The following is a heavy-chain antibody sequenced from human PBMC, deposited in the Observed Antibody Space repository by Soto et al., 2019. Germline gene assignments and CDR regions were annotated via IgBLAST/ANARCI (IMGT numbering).Heavy chain of an antibody. CDR2: ISSSSSYI. CDR3: ARDLGKQQLSRGVDV. D-gene: IGHD6-13*01. CDR1: GFTFSSYS. V-gene: IGHV3-21*01. Sequence: GGSLRLSCAASGFTFSSYSMNWVRQAPGKGLEWVSSISSSSSYIYYADSVKGRFTISRDNAKNSLYLQMNSLRAEDTAVYYCARDLGKQQLSRGVDVWGQGTTVTVSS. J-gene: IGHJ6*02.